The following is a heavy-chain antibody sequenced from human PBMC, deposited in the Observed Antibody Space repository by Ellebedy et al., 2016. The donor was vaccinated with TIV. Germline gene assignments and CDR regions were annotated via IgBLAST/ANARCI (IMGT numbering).Heavy chain of an antibody. CDR3: AREKFRGGGYYYSNMDV. V-gene: IGHV4-61*02. J-gene: IGHJ6*03. Sequence: SETLSLXXSVSGVSISSGTYYWNWIRQPAGARLEWIGRIFSSGSSHYNPSLKSRVTMSVDTSKNQFSVKLSSVTAADTAVYYCAREKFRGGGYYYSNMDVWGKGTTVTVSS. CDR2: IFSSGSS. CDR1: GVSISSGTYY. D-gene: IGHD3-16*01.